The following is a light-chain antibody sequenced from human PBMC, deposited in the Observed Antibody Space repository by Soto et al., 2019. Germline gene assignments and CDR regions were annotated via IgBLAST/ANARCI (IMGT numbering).Light chain of an antibody. J-gene: IGLJ1*01. CDR1: SSDVGGYNY. V-gene: IGLV2-8*01. CDR3: SSYAGSPYYV. CDR2: EVS. Sequence: QSALTQPPSASGSPGQSVTISCTGTSSDVGGYNYVSWYQQHPGKAPKLMICEVSKRPSGVPDRFSGSKSGNTASLTVSGLQAEDEADYYCSSYAGSPYYVFGIGTKLTVL.